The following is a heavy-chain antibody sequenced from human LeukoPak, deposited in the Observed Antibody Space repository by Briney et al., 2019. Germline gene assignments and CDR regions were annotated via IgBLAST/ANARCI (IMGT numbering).Heavy chain of an antibody. J-gene: IGHJ6*02. CDR3: ARAVMTTVTTSYYYYYGMDV. V-gene: IGHV4-59*01. Sequence: PSETLSLTCTVSGVSTSSYYWSWIRQPPGKGLEWIGYIYYSGSTNYNPSLKSRVTISVDTSKNQFSLKLSSVTAADTAVYYCARAVMTTVTTSYYYYYGMDVWGQGTTVTVSS. D-gene: IGHD4-17*01. CDR2: IYYSGST. CDR1: GVSTSSYY.